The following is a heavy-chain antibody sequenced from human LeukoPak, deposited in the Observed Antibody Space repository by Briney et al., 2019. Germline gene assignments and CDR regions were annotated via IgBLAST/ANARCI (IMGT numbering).Heavy chain of an antibody. V-gene: IGHV3-7*01. CDR3: ARGRALETTVYYDYVWGSYRYNYYYYYMDV. Sequence: GGSLRLSCAASGFTFSSYWMSWVRQAPGKGLEWVANIKQDGSEKYYVDSVKGRFTISRDNAKNSLYLQMNSLRAEDTAVYYCARGRALETTVYYDYVWGSYRYNYYYYYMDVWGKGTTVTVSS. J-gene: IGHJ6*03. CDR1: GFTFSSYW. D-gene: IGHD3-16*02. CDR2: IKQDGSEK.